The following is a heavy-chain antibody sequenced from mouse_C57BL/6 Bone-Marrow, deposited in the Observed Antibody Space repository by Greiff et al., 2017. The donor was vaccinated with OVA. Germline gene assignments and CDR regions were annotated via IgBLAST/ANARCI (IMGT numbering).Heavy chain of an antibody. D-gene: IGHD2-1*01. CDR3: TMLLDAMDY. V-gene: IGHV5-9-1*02. Sequence: EVKLQESGEGLVKPGGSLKLSCAASGFTFSSYAMSWVRQTPEKRLEWVAYISSGGDYTYYADTVKGRFTISRDNARNTLYLQMSSLKSEDTAMYYCTMLLDAMDYWGQGTAVTVSS. CDR2: ISSGGDYT. J-gene: IGHJ4*01. CDR1: GFTFSSYA.